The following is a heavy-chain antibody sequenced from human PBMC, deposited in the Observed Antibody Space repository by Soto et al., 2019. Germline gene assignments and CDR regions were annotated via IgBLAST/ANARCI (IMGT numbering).Heavy chain of an antibody. Sequence: LSLTCAVSGYSISSGYYWGWIRQPPGKGLEWIGSIYHSGSTYYNPSLKSRVTISVDTSKNQFSLKLGSVTAADTAVYYCARANYDSSGYYENWGQGTLVTVSS. CDR1: GYSISSGYY. CDR3: ARANYDSSGYYEN. D-gene: IGHD3-22*01. V-gene: IGHV4-38-2*01. CDR2: IYHSGST. J-gene: IGHJ4*02.